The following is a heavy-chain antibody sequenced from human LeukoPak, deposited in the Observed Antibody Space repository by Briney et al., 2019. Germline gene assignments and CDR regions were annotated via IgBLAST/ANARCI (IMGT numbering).Heavy chain of an antibody. CDR2: IIPIFGTA. D-gene: IGHD3-22*01. J-gene: IGHJ3*02. V-gene: IGHV1-69*01. Sequence: SVKVSCKASGGTFSSYAISWVRQAPGQGLEWMGGIIPIFGTANYAQKFQGRVTITADESTSTAYMELSSLRSEDTAVYYCAGMKVDDSSGYYAFDIWGQGTMVTVSS. CDR1: GGTFSSYA. CDR3: AGMKVDDSSGYYAFDI.